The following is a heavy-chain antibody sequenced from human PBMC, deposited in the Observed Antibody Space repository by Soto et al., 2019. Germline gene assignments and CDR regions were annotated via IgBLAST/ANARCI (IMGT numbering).Heavy chain of an antibody. CDR1: GGTFSSYA. Sequence: QVQLVQSGAEVKKPGSSVKVSCKASGGTFSSYAISWVRQAPGQGLEWMGGIIPIFGTANYAQKFQGRVTITADESTSTAYMELSGLRSEDTAVYYCARDGPYYYDSSGYPNWFDPWGQGTLVTVSS. CDR2: IIPIFGTA. J-gene: IGHJ5*02. V-gene: IGHV1-69*01. D-gene: IGHD3-22*01. CDR3: ARDGPYYYDSSGYPNWFDP.